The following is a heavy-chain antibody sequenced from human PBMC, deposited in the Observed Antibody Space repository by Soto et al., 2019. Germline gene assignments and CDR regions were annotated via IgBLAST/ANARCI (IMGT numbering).Heavy chain of an antibody. CDR3: ARLPTTVTTGGDWYFDL. J-gene: IGHJ2*01. D-gene: IGHD4-17*01. CDR1: GGSISSSSYY. CDR2: IYYSGST. Sequence: SETLSLTCTVSGGSISSSSYYWGWIRHPPGKGLEWIGSIYYSGSTYYNPSLKSRVTISVDTSKNQFSLKLSSVTAADTAVYYCARLPTTVTTGGDWYFDLWGRGTLVTVSS. V-gene: IGHV4-39*01.